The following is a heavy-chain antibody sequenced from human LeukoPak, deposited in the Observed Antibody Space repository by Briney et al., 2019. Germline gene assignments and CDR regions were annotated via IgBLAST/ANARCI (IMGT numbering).Heavy chain of an antibody. J-gene: IGHJ3*02. D-gene: IGHD3-10*01. CDR1: GYTFTGYY. CDR3: ARPYYFGSGNEAFDI. CDR2: INPNSGDT. Sequence: ASVKVSCKASGYTFTGYYMHWVRQAPGQGLERMGWINPNSGDTNYAQKFQGRVTMTRDTSISTAFMELSRLRSDDTAVYYCARPYYFGSGNEAFDIWGQGTMVTVSS. V-gene: IGHV1-2*02.